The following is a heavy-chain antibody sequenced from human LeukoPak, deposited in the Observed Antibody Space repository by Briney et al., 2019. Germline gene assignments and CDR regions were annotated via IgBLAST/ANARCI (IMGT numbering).Heavy chain of an antibody. CDR2: MNPNSGNT. J-gene: IGHJ6*02. V-gene: IGHV1-8*01. D-gene: IGHD1-26*01. Sequence: ASVKVSCKASGYTFTSYDINWVRQATGQGLEWMGWMNPNSGNTGYAQKFQGRVTMTRNTSISTADMELSSLRSEDTAVYYCARVISGSSWGFYYYGMDVWGQGTTVTVSS. CDR3: ARVISGSSWGFYYYGMDV. CDR1: GYTFTSYD.